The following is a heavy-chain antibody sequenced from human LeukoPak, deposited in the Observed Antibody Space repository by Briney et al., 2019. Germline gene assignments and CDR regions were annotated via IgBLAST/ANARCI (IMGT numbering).Heavy chain of an antibody. J-gene: IGHJ3*02. CDR1: GYTFTGYY. CDR2: INPNSGGT. CDR3: ARGTQGLVLAPEAAFDI. D-gene: IGHD6-6*01. V-gene: IGHV1-2*02. Sequence: EASVKVSCKASGYTFTGYYMHWVRQAPGQGLEWMGWINPNSGGTNYAQKFQGRVTMTRDTSISTAYMELRSLRSDDTAVYYCARGTQGLVLAPEAAFDIWGQGTMVTVSS.